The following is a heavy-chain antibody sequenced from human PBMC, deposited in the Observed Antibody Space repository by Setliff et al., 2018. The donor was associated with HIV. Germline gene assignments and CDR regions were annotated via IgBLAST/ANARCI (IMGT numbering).Heavy chain of an antibody. CDR2: IYYSGST. CDR1: GGSFSGHY. J-gene: IGHJ4*02. V-gene: IGHV4-39*01. CDR3: ARQTWEYYDTLTGYYRSPKNFDS. Sequence: SETLSLTCAVYGGSFSGHYWGWIRQPPGKGLEWIGSIYYSGSTYYNPSLKSRVTISVDTSKNQFFLKLSSVTAPDTAIYYCARQTWEYYDTLTGYYRSPKNFDSWGQGTLVTVSS. D-gene: IGHD3-9*01.